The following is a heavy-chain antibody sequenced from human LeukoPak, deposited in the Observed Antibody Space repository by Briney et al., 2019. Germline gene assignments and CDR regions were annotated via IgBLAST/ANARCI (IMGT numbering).Heavy chain of an antibody. Sequence: ASVKVSCKASGYTFTNYAISWVRQAPGQGLEWMGWISAYNGNTNYAQKFQGRVTLTTDTSTSTAYMELSSLRSEDTAVYYCAREIIGYDILTGYYIGWYFDLWGRGTLVTVSS. D-gene: IGHD3-9*01. V-gene: IGHV1-18*01. CDR2: ISAYNGNT. CDR3: AREIIGYDILTGYYIGWYFDL. J-gene: IGHJ2*01. CDR1: GYTFTNYA.